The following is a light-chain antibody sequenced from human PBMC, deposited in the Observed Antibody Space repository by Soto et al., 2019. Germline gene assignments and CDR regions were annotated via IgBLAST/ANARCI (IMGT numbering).Light chain of an antibody. V-gene: IGKV1-9*01. CDR2: HAF. J-gene: IGKJ1*01. CDR1: QDISSI. Sequence: DIQLTHSPSFLSASVGDRVTITCRASQDISSILAWYQKKPGKAPKLLISHAFTLQSGVPSRFSGSGSGTEFTLTISSLQPEDFATYYCQQFNSYPRTFGQGTTVEIK. CDR3: QQFNSYPRT.